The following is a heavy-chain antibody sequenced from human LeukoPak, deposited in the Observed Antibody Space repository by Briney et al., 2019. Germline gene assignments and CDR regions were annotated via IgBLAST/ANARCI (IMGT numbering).Heavy chain of an antibody. CDR3: ARGGPDYFWGSYRPYYFDY. V-gene: IGHV3-48*03. Sequence: PGGSLRLSSAASRFTSTSYEMNSVRQAPGERLERGSYISIRGSTIYSTDPVKGRFTISRDNAKNSLYLQMNSLRADDTAVYYCARGGPDYFWGSYRPYYFDYWGQGTLVTVSS. D-gene: IGHD3-16*02. CDR2: ISIRGSTI. J-gene: IGHJ4*02. CDR1: RFTSTSYE.